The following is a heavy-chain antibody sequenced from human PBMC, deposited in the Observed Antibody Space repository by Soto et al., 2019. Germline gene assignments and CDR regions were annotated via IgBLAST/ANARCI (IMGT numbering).Heavy chain of an antibody. V-gene: IGHV3-21*01. Sequence: AGGSLRLSCAASGFTFSSYNMNWVRQAPGKGLEWVSFISSSSTYTYYVDAVKGRFTISRGNAKNSLYLQMNSLRAEDTAVYYCARDVSRSGSYPTAFDYWGQGTLVTVSS. J-gene: IGHJ4*02. D-gene: IGHD1-26*01. CDR2: ISSSSTYT. CDR3: ARDVSRSGSYPTAFDY. CDR1: GFTFSSYN.